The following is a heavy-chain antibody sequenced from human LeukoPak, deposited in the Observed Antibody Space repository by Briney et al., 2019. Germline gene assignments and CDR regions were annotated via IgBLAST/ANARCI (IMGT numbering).Heavy chain of an antibody. D-gene: IGHD3-10*01. CDR3: ARDLWAKIGGGNFDY. J-gene: IGHJ4*02. V-gene: IGHV3-30*02. CDR1: GFTFSTSG. Sequence: QTGGSLRLSCAASGFTFSTSGMHWVRQAPGKGLEWVAFIRYDGRNKYYADSLKGRFTISRDNSKNTLYLQMNSLRGEDTAVYYCARDLWAKIGGGNFDYWGQGTLVTVSS. CDR2: IRYDGRNK.